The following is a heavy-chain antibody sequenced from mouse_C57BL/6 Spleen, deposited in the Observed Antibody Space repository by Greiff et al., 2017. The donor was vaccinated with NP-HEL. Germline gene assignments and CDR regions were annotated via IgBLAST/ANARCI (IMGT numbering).Heavy chain of an antibody. J-gene: IGHJ3*01. D-gene: IGHD4-1*01. CDR2: IYPGSGST. Sequence: QVQLQQPGAELVKPGASVKMSCKASGYTFTSYWITWVTQRPGQGLEWIGDIYPGSGSTNYNEKFKSKATLTVDTSSSAAYMQLSSLTSEDSAVYYCARTGTGAWFAYWGQGTLVTVSA. V-gene: IGHV1-55*01. CDR1: GYTFTSYW. CDR3: ARTGTGAWFAY.